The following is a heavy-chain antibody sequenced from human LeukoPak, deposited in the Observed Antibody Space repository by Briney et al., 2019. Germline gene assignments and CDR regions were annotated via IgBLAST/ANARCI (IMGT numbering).Heavy chain of an antibody. Sequence: PSDTQSLPCTLFIGSISSANDYWGWIRRPPGKGLEWIGSMHYSGTNYYNPSLKSRVTISVDTSKNQFSLKLSSGIAAGTAVYYCARHWAVAGTTWGQGTLVTVSS. CDR1: IGSISSANDY. V-gene: IGHV4-39*01. J-gene: IGHJ5*02. CDR3: ARHWAVAGTT. CDR2: MHYSGTN. D-gene: IGHD6-19*01.